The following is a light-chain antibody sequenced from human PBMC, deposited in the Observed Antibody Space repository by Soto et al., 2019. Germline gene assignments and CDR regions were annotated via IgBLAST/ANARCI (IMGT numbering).Light chain of an antibody. J-gene: IGLJ2*01. V-gene: IGLV7-46*01. CDR3: LFSYSGAVI. CDR1: TGAVTSGHY. CDR2: DTS. Sequence: QAVVTQEPSLTVSPGGTVTLTCGSATGAVTSGHYPYWFQQKPGQAPRTLIYDTSNKHSWTPARFSGSLLGGKAALTLSGAQPEDEADYYCLFSYSGAVIFGGGTKVTVL.